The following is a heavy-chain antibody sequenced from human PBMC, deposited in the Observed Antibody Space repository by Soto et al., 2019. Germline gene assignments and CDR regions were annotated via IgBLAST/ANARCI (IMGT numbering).Heavy chain of an antibody. J-gene: IGHJ4*02. CDR1: GGSFSGYY. Sequence: QVQLQQWGAGLLKPSETLSLTCAVYGGSFSGYYWSWIRQPPGKGLEWIGEINHSGSTNYNPSLKSPVTISVDTSKNQFSLKLSSVTAADTAVYYCARVGSDYGDYLHYWGQGTLVTVSS. CDR2: INHSGST. CDR3: ARVGSDYGDYLHY. V-gene: IGHV4-34*01. D-gene: IGHD4-17*01.